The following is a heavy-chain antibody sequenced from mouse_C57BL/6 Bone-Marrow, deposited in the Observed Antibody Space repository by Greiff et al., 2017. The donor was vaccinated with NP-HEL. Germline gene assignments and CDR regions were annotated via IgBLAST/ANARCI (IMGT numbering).Heavy chain of an antibody. J-gene: IGHJ3*01. Sequence: EVKLVESGGGLVKPGGSLKLSCAASGFTFSSYAMSWVRQTPEKRLEWVATISDGGSYTYYPDNVKGRFTISRDNAKNNLYLQMSHLKSEDTAMYYCARALLYGNYPAWFAYWGQGTLVTVSA. V-gene: IGHV5-4*03. CDR2: ISDGGSYT. CDR1: GFTFSSYA. D-gene: IGHD2-1*01. CDR3: ARALLYGNYPAWFAY.